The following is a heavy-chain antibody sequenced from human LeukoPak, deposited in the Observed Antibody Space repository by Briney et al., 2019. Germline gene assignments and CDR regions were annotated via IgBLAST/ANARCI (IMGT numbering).Heavy chain of an antibody. Sequence: GGSLRLSCAASGFTFSSYGMHWVRQAPGKGLEWVAVISYDGSNKYYADSVKGRFTISRDNSKNTLYLQMNSLRAEDTAVYYXXXXXXXXXXXYYYGMDVWGQGTTVTVSS. CDR3: XXXXXXXXXXYYYGMDV. CDR2: ISYDGSNK. J-gene: IGHJ6*02. V-gene: IGHV3-30*03. CDR1: GFTFSSYG.